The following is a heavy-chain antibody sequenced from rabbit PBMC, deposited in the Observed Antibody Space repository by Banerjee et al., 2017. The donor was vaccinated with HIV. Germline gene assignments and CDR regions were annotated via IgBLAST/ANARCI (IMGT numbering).Heavy chain of an antibody. CDR1: GFSFSSTYY. D-gene: IGHD6-1*01. CDR3: AREKYGVAGYAYAWDL. J-gene: IGHJ4*01. V-gene: IGHV1S40*01. Sequence: QSLEESGGDLVKPGASLTLTCTASGFSFSSTYYMCWVRQAPGKGLEWIACISSGSGGSTYHASWAKGRFTISKTSSTTVTLQMTSLTAADTATYFCAREKYGVAGYAYAWDLWGQGTLVTVS. CDR2: ISSGSGGST.